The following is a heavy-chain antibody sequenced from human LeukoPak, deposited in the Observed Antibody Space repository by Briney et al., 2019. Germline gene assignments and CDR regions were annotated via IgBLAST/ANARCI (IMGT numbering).Heavy chain of an antibody. V-gene: IGHV4-38-2*01. CDR3: ARGVTNYYYYYMDV. J-gene: IGHJ6*03. CDR2: IYHSGST. CDR1: GYSISSGYY. Sequence: SETLSLTCAVSGYSISSGYYWGWIRQPPGKGLEWIGSIYHSGSTNYNPSLKSRVTMSVDTSKNQFSLKLSSVTAADTAVYYCARGVTNYYYYYMDVWGKGTTVTVSS. D-gene: IGHD4-17*01.